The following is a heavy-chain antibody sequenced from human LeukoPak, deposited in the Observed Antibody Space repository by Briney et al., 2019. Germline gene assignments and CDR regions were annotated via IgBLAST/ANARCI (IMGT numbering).Heavy chain of an antibody. Sequence: ASVKVSCKASGYTFTSYAMHWVRQAPGQRLEWMGWINAGNGNTKYSQKFQGRVTITRDTSASTAYMELSSLRSEDTAVYYCARDPSYYYDSSGPLTLWGQGTLVTVSS. D-gene: IGHD3-22*01. CDR1: GYTFTSYA. CDR3: ARDPSYYYDSSGPLTL. V-gene: IGHV1-3*01. J-gene: IGHJ4*02. CDR2: INAGNGNT.